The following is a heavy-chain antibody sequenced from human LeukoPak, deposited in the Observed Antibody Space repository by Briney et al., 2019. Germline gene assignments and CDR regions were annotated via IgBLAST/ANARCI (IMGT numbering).Heavy chain of an antibody. CDR1: GASVSSSTYF. CDR3: ASRIVVSPTAIETWFDS. J-gene: IGHJ5*01. V-gene: IGHV4-39*06. D-gene: IGHD2-2*01. Sequence: PSETLSLTCAVSGASVSSSTYFWGWIRQPPGEGPEWLGSVSHRGATYYNPSLKSRVTISLDTSKNQITLTVTSVTVADTALYFCASRIVVSPTAIETWFDSWGQGTLVTVS. CDR2: VSHRGAT.